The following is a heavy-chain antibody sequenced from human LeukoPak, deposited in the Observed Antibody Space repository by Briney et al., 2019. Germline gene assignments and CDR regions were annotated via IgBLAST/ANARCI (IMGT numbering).Heavy chain of an antibody. CDR3: ARDGSGYYYMDV. V-gene: IGHV1-8*01. D-gene: IGHD3-10*01. Sequence: GSVKVSCKASGYTFTSYDINWVRQATGQGLEWMGWMNPNSGNTGYAQKFQGRVTMTRNTSISTAYMELSSLRSEDTAVYYYARDGSGYYYMDVWGKGTTVTVSS. J-gene: IGHJ6*03. CDR1: GYTFTSYD. CDR2: MNPNSGNT.